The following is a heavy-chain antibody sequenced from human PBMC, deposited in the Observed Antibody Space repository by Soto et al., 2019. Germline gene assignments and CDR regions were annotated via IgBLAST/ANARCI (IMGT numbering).Heavy chain of an antibody. Sequence: QVQLQESGPGLVKPSQTLSLTCSVSGGSISSGDYYWSWIRQPPGKGLEWIGFIYYTGRTYYNPSFKRRVTISVDTSKNQFSLKLSSVTAADTAVYFCARLDCSGGSCYSSFDYYGMDVWGQGTTVTVSS. V-gene: IGHV4-30-4*01. D-gene: IGHD2-15*01. J-gene: IGHJ6*02. CDR3: ARLDCSGGSCYSSFDYYGMDV. CDR1: GGSISSGDYY. CDR2: IYYTGRT.